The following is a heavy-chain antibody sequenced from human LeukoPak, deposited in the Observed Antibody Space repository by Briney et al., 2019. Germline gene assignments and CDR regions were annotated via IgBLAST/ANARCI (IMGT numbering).Heavy chain of an antibody. V-gene: IGHV4-30-2*01. CDR2: IYHSGST. CDR3: ARVLYYYDSSGSGGAFDI. Sequence: SSQTLSLTCTVSGGSISSGDYYWSWIRQPPGKGLEWIGYIYHSGSTYYNPSLKSRVTISVDRSKNQFSLKLSSVTAADTAVYYCARVLYYYDSSGSGGAFDIWGQGTMVTVSS. D-gene: IGHD3-22*01. CDR1: GGSISSGDYY. J-gene: IGHJ3*02.